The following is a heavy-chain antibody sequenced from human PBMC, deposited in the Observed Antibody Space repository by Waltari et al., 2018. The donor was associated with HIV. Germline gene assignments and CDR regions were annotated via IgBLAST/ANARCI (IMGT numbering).Heavy chain of an antibody. CDR2: IYHSGRT. J-gene: IGHJ4*02. CDR1: GYSISSGYY. D-gene: IGHD3-16*01. Sequence: QVQLQESGPGLVKPSETLSLTCAVSGYSISSGYYWGWIRQPPGKGLEWIGSIYHSGRTYYNPSLKSRVTISVDTSKNQFSLKLSSVTAADTAVYYCARVGGLLDYWGQGTLVTVSS. CDR3: ARVGGLLDY. V-gene: IGHV4-38-2*01.